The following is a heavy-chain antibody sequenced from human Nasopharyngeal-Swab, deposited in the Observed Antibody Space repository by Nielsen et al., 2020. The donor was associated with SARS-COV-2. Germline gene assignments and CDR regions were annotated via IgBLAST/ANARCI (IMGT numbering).Heavy chain of an antibody. Sequence: GESLKISCAASGFTFSTYAMTWVRQAPGKGLEWVAVISYDGSNKYYADSVKGRFTISRDNSKNTLYLQMNSLRAEDTAVYYCAKAGIAAAGTRVTRFDPWGQGTLVTVSS. CDR3: AKAGIAAAGTRVTRFDP. CDR1: GFTFSTYA. D-gene: IGHD6-13*01. CDR2: ISYDGSNK. J-gene: IGHJ5*02. V-gene: IGHV3-30*18.